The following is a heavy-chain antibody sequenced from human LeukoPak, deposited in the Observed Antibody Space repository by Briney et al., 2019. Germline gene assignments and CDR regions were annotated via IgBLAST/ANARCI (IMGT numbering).Heavy chain of an antibody. CDR2: ISGSGGST. D-gene: IGHD6-19*01. CDR3: AKRRGSGWHAIEY. V-gene: IGHV3-23*01. J-gene: IGHJ4*02. Sequence: GGSLRLSCAASGFTFDDYAMHWIRQAPGKGLEWVSAISGSGGSTFHADSVKGRFTISRDNSKNTLYLQMNSLRAEDTAVYYCAKRRGSGWHAIEYWGQGTLVTVSS. CDR1: GFTFDDYA.